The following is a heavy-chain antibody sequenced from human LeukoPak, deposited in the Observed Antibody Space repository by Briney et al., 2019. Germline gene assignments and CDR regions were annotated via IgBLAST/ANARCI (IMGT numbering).Heavy chain of an antibody. CDR2: IKQDESEK. D-gene: IGHD1-26*01. CDR1: GFTFRICW. CDR3: ARSPYSGSYGPFDS. V-gene: IGHV3-7*04. Sequence: PGGSLRLSCAASGFTFRICWMHWVREAPGKGLEWVANIKQDESEKSYVDSIKGRFTISRDNTKKSLYLQMNSMRGEDTAVYYCARSPYSGSYGPFDSWGQGTLVTVSS. J-gene: IGHJ4*02.